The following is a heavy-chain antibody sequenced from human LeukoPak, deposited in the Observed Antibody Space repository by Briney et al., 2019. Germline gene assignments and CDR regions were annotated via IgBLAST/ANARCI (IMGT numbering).Heavy chain of an antibody. CDR3: ARPPDGYCSGGSCYNDAFDI. J-gene: IGHJ3*02. CDR1: GFTFSSYA. D-gene: IGHD2-15*01. CDR2: ISYDGSNK. V-gene: IGHV3-30-3*01. Sequence: GGSLRLSCAASGFTFSSYAMHWVRQAPGKGLEGVAVISYDGSNKYYADSVKGRFTISRDNSKNTLYLQMNSLRAEDTAVYYCARPPDGYCSGGSCYNDAFDIWGQGTMVTVSS.